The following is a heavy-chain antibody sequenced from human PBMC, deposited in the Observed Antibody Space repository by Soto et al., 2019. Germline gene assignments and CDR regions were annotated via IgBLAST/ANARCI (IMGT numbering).Heavy chain of an antibody. Sequence: QVQLQASGPGLVKPSETLSLTCTVSSDSIAGENWWSWVRQPPGMGLEWIGEIFHTGGTNYNPSLKGRVTMEVDKSKNQFALKLISATAAESAVYYCARVFSSGSGWMYYFDFWCQGTLVSVSS. CDR1: SDSIAGENW. J-gene: IGHJ4*02. CDR3: ARVFSSGSGWMYYFDF. CDR2: IFHTGGT. D-gene: IGHD6-25*01. V-gene: IGHV4-4*02.